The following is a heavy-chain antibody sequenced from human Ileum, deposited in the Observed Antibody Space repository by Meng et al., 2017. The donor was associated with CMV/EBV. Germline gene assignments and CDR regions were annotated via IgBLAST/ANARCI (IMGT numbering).Heavy chain of an antibody. Sequence: QLQLAESGPRLLQPSETLSLTCTVTGGSLTSYYWTWIRQPAGKGLEWIGRIHPTGTTDDNPSLRSRVSTSLDKSKNQFSLKLTSVTAADTAVYYCARAAARGVPVDLWGQGTLVTVSS. J-gene: IGHJ5*02. CDR3: ARAAARGVPVDL. CDR1: GGSLTSYY. D-gene: IGHD3-10*01. V-gene: IGHV4-4*07. CDR2: IHPTGTT.